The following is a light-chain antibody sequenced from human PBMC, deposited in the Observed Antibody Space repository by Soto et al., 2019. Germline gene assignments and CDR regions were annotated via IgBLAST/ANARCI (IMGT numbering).Light chain of an antibody. CDR3: QQSYSVQYS. CDR2: AAS. J-gene: IGKJ2*03. CDR1: QSISSY. Sequence: DIQMTQSPSSLSASVGDRVTITCRASQSISSYLNWYQQKPGKAPKLLIYAASSLQSGVPSRFSGSGSGTDFTLTISSLQPEDFATYYCQQSYSVQYSFGQGTTLEIK. V-gene: IGKV1-39*01.